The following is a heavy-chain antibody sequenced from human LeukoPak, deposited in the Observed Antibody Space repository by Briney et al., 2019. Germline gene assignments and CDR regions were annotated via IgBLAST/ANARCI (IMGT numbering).Heavy chain of an antibody. CDR3: AKVNGDYDYYYYMDV. Sequence: PGGSLRLSCAASGFTFSNHGMNWVRQAPGKGLEWVSGISPSGDITYYADSVKGRFTISRDNSKNTLYLQMNSLRAEDTAVYYCAKVNGDYDYYYYMDVWGKGTTVTVSS. CDR2: ISPSGDIT. D-gene: IGHD4-17*01. CDR1: GFTFSNHG. J-gene: IGHJ6*03. V-gene: IGHV3-23*01.